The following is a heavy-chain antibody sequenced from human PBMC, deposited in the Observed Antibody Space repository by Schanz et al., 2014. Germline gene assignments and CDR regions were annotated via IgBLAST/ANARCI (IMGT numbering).Heavy chain of an antibody. J-gene: IGHJ4*02. Sequence: QVHLVHSGAEVKKPGSSVKVSCKASGGTFSSDTFSWVRQAPGQGLEWMGRIVPIAGITNYAQRFQGRVTITADKSTFTAYMDVSSLRSEDTAVYYCASSGAGYSSSWDFDYWGQGTLVNVSS. CDR2: IVPIAGIT. CDR1: GGTFSSDT. CDR3: ASSGAGYSSSWDFDY. V-gene: IGHV1-69*02. D-gene: IGHD6-13*01.